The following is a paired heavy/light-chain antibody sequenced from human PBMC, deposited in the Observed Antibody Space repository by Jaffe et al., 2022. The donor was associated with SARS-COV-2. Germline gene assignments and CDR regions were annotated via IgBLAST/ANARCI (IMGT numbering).Heavy chain of an antibody. V-gene: IGHV4-39*01. CDR2: ISYSGNT. J-gene: IGHJ3*02. Sequence: QVQLQESGPGLVKASETLSLTCTVSGGSISSSSYYWGWIRQPPGKGLEWIGSISYSGNTYYSPSLKSRVTISVDTSKNQLSLKLSSVTAADTALYYCARPGWSYWGEYAFHIWGQGTMVTVSS. D-gene: IGHD1-26*01. CDR1: GGSISSSSYY. CDR3: ARPGWSYWGEYAFHI.
Light chain of an antibody. J-gene: IGLJ1*01. Sequence: QSALTQPASVSGSPGQSITISCTGTSRDVGGYNYVSWYQQHPGKAPKLMIYEVSNRPSGVPDRFSGSKSGNTASLTISGLRAEDEADYYCSSYTSSSPYVFGTGTKLTVL. CDR1: SRDVGGYNY. V-gene: IGLV2-14*01. CDR3: SSYTSSSPYV. CDR2: EVS.